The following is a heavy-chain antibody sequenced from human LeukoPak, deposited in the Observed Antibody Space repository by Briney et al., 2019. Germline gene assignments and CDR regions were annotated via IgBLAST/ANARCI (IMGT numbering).Heavy chain of an antibody. CDR2: IYYSGGGST. CDR3: AGLSRHPYYFDY. Sequence: SETLSLTCTVSGDSISSYYWSWIRQPPGKGLEWIGYIYYSGGGSTNYNPTLKSRVTISVDTSKNQFSLKLTSVTAADTAVYYCAGLSRHPYYFDYWGQGTLVTVSS. V-gene: IGHV4-59*01. CDR1: GDSISSYY. J-gene: IGHJ4*02.